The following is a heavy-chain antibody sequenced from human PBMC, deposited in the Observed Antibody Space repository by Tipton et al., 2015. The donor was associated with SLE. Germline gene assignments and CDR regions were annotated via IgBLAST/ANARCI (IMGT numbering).Heavy chain of an antibody. CDR1: GGSISGYY. D-gene: IGHD6-13*01. CDR3: ARDRSSWYFYY. Sequence: TLSLTCTVSGGSISGYYWSWIRQPPGKGLEWIGYIYHSGGTNNNPSFKSRVTILVDTSNNQFSLKLSSVTAADTAVYYCARDRSSWYFYYWGQGTLVTVSS. V-gene: IGHV4-59*01. CDR2: IYHSGGT. J-gene: IGHJ4*02.